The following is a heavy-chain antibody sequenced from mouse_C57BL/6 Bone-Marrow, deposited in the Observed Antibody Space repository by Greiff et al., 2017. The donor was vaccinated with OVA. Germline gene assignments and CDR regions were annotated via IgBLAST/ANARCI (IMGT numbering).Heavy chain of an antibody. D-gene: IGHD1-1*01. CDR3: ARPYYGSKGGYYFDY. J-gene: IGHJ2*01. Sequence: EVMLVESGGGLVKPGGSLKLSCAASGFTFSDYGMHWVRQAPEKGLEWVAYISSGSSTIYYADTVKGRFPISRDNAKNTLFLQMTSLRSEDTAMYYCARPYYGSKGGYYFDYWGQGTTLTVSS. V-gene: IGHV5-17*01. CDR2: ISSGSSTI. CDR1: GFTFSDYG.